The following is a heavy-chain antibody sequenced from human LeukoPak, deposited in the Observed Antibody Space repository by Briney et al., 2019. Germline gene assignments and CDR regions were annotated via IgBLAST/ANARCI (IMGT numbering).Heavy chain of an antibody. CDR1: GFPLISHN. CDR2: ISSSGSIT. CDR3: ARPGITAFDI. J-gene: IGHJ3*02. D-gene: IGHD3-10*01. Sequence: GGPLSLSCVASGFPLISHNINWFRQAPGRGREWVSHISSSGSITYYGDSVKGRITISRDNAKNSVSLYMNSLRAEDSAVYYCARPGITAFDIWGQGTMVTVSS. V-gene: IGHV3-48*01.